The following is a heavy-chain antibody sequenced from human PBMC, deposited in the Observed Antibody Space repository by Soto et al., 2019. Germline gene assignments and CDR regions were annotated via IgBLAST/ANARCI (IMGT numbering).Heavy chain of an antibody. CDR2: IYYSGST. CDR3: ARDRGRDGYSDNAFDI. D-gene: IGHD5-18*01. J-gene: IGHJ3*02. V-gene: IGHV4-61*01. CDR1: GGSVSSGSYY. Sequence: LSLTCTVSGGSVSSGSYYWSWIRQPPGKGLEWIGYIYYSGSTNYNPSLKSRVTISVDTSKNQFSLKLSSVTAADTAVYYCARDRGRDGYSDNAFDIWGQGTMVTVSS.